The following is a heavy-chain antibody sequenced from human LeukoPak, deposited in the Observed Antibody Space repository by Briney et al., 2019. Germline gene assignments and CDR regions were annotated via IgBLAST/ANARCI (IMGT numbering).Heavy chain of an antibody. J-gene: IGHJ4*02. Sequence: PGGSLRLSCAASGFTFSSYGMHGVRQAPGKGLEWVAVISYDGSNKYYADSVKGRFTISRDNSKNTLYLQMNSLRAEDTAVYYCAKDRAGVVVPAAWDLDYWGQGTLVTVSS. V-gene: IGHV3-30*18. CDR3: AKDRAGVVVPAAWDLDY. CDR2: ISYDGSNK. CDR1: GFTFSSYG. D-gene: IGHD2-2*01.